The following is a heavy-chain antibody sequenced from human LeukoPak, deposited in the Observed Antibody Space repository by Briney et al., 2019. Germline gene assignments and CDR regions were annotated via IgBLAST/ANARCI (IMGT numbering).Heavy chain of an antibody. D-gene: IGHD6-13*01. CDR1: GRSINTYY. CDR3: ARDSDWYSSSWFHFDY. Sequence: PSETLSLTCSVSGRSINTYYWTWIRQPPGKGLEWLGYIYYSGSTNYNPSLKSRVTILVDTSKNQFSLKLSSVTAADTAVYYCARDSDWYSSSWFHFDYWGQGTLVTVSS. CDR2: IYYSGST. V-gene: IGHV4-59*12. J-gene: IGHJ4*02.